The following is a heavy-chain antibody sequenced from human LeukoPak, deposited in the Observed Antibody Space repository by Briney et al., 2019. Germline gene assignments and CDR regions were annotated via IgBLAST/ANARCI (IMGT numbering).Heavy chain of an antibody. V-gene: IGHV3-21*01. Sequence: GGSLRLSCAASGFTFSSYNMNWVRQAPGKGLEWVSSISSSSTYIYYAESMKGRFTISRDNAKNSLYLQMNSLRAEDTAVYYCARLFGGVTTFDYWGQGALVTVSS. CDR2: ISSSSTYI. D-gene: IGHD2-8*02. CDR3: ARLFGGVTTFDY. J-gene: IGHJ4*02. CDR1: GFTFSSYN.